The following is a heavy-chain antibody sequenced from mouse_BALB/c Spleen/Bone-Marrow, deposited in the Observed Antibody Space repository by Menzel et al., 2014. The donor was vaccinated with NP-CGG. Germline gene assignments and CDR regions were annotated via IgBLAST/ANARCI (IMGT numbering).Heavy chain of an antibody. CDR2: IDPANGNT. CDR3: ARGGTTATWYFDV. D-gene: IGHD1-2*01. CDR1: GFNIKDTY. Sequence: VQLQHSGAELVKPGASVKLSCTASGFNIKDTYMHWVKQRPEQGLEWIGRIDPANGNTKYDPKFQGKATITADTSSNTAYLQLSSLTSEDTAVYYCARGGTTATWYFDVWGAGTTVTVSS. J-gene: IGHJ1*01. V-gene: IGHV14-3*02.